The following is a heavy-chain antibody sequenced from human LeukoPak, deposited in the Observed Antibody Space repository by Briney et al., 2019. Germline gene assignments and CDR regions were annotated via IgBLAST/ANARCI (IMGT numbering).Heavy chain of an antibody. J-gene: IGHJ5*02. D-gene: IGHD6-13*01. CDR2: IYYSGST. Sequence: PSETLSLTCTVSGGSISSSSYYWGWIRQPPGKGLEWIGSIYYSGSTYYNPSLKSRVTISVDTSKNQFSLKLSSVTAADTAVYYCAILHSSSWYYHRWSSGSWGQGTLVTVSS. CDR3: AILHSSSWYYHRWSSGS. V-gene: IGHV4-39*07. CDR1: GGSISSSSYY.